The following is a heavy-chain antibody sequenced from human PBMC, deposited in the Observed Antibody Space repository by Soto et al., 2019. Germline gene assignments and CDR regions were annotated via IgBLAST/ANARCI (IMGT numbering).Heavy chain of an antibody. Sequence: QVQLQQWGAGLLKPSETLSLTCAVYGGSFSGYYWSWIRQPPGKGLEWIGEINHSGSTNYNPSLXSRVTISVDTXXNXFXXKLSSVTAADTAVYYCARRGVHDYGDIGYYYGMDVWGQGTTVTVSS. CDR2: INHSGST. CDR3: ARRGVHDYGDIGYYYGMDV. V-gene: IGHV4-34*01. CDR1: GGSFSGYY. D-gene: IGHD4-17*01. J-gene: IGHJ6*02.